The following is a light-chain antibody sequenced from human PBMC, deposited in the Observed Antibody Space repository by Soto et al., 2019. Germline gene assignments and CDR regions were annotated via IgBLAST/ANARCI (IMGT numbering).Light chain of an antibody. CDR1: SSNIGAGYD. Sequence: QSVLTQPPSVSGAPGQRGTISCTGSSSNIGAGYDVHWYQQLPRTAPKLLIYGNSNRPSGVPDRFSGSKSGTSASLAITGLQAEDEADYYCQSYDSSLSGWVFGGGTQLTVL. V-gene: IGLV1-40*01. CDR2: GNS. CDR3: QSYDSSLSGWV. J-gene: IGLJ2*01.